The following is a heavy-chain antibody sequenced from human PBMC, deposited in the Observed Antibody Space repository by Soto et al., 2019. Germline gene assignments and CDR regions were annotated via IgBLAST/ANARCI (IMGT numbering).Heavy chain of an antibody. Sequence: GASVKVSCKASGYTFTSYGISWVRQAPGQGLEWMGWISAYNGNTNYAQKLQGRVTMTTDTSTSTAYMELRSLRSDDTAVYYCARVPSHYYDSSGYYDRGLWFDPWGQGTLVTVSS. CDR2: ISAYNGNT. J-gene: IGHJ5*02. D-gene: IGHD3-22*01. CDR1: GYTFTSYG. V-gene: IGHV1-18*01. CDR3: ARVPSHYYDSSGYYDRGLWFDP.